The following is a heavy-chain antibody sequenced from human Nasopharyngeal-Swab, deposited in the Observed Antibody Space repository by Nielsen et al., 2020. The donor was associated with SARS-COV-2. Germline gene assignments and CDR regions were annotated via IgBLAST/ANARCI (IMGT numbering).Heavy chain of an antibody. V-gene: IGHV1-46*01. CDR3: AREMAPNLGGFDY. Sequence: ASVKVSCKVSGYTLTELSMHWVRQAPGQGLEWMGIINPSGGSTSYAQKFQGRVTMTRDTSTSTVYMELSSLRSEDTAVYYCAREMAPNLGGFDYWGQGTLVTVSS. CDR2: INPSGGST. D-gene: IGHD5-24*01. CDR1: GYTLTELS. J-gene: IGHJ4*02.